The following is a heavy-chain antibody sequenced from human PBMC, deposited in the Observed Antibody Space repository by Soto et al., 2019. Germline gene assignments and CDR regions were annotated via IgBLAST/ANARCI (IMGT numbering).Heavy chain of an antibody. CDR2: INSDGSST. V-gene: IGHV3-74*01. Sequence: GGSLRLSCAASGFTFSSYWMHWVRQAPGKGLVWVSRINSDGSSTSYADSVKGQFTISRDNAKNTLYLQMNSLRAEDTAVYYCARASPSYYYDSSGEHYYGMDVWGQGTTVTVSS. CDR3: ARASPSYYYDSSGEHYYGMDV. J-gene: IGHJ6*02. CDR1: GFTFSSYW. D-gene: IGHD3-22*01.